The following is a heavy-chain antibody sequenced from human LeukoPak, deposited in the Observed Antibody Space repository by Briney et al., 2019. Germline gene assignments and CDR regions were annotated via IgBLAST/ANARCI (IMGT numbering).Heavy chain of an antibody. V-gene: IGHV4-59*12. CDR3: ARLGYDFWSGYLGMDV. D-gene: IGHD3-3*01. CDR1: GGSISSYY. J-gene: IGHJ6*04. CDR2: IYYSGST. Sequence: SETLSLTCTVSGGSISSYYWSWIRQPPGKGLEWIGYIYYSGSTNYNPSLKSRVTISVDTSKNQFSLKLSSVTAADTAVYYCARLGYDFWSGYLGMDVWGKGTTVTVSS.